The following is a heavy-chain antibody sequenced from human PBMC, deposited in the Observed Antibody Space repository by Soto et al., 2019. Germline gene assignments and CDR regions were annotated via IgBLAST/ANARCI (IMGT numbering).Heavy chain of an antibody. CDR2: IYSGGST. CDR3: ARGRWLRLLDY. J-gene: IGHJ4*02. D-gene: IGHD5-12*01. V-gene: IGHV3-66*01. Sequence: EVQLVESGGGLVQPGGSLRLSCAASGFTVSSFYMSWVRQAPGEGLRWVSIIYSGGSTYYADSVKGRFTVSRDNSKNTLFLEMNSLRAEDTPVYYCARGRWLRLLDYWGQGTLVTVSS. CDR1: GFTVSSFY.